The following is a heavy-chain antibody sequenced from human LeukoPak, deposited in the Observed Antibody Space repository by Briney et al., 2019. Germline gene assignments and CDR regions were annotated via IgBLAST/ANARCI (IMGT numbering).Heavy chain of an antibody. Sequence: SETLSLTCTVSGYSISTGYYWGWVRQPPGKGLEWIGGLYYRGSTKSNLSLKSRVTISVDTSKTQLSLRLTSVTAADTAVYYCARQYFGYDTSGPYAHFDSWGQGTLVTVSS. J-gene: IGHJ4*02. V-gene: IGHV4-38-2*02. CDR3: ARQYFGYDTSGPYAHFDS. CDR1: GYSISTGYY. CDR2: LYYRGST. D-gene: IGHD3-22*01.